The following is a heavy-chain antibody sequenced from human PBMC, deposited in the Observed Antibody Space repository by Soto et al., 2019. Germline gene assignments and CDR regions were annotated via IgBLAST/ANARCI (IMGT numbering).Heavy chain of an antibody. D-gene: IGHD1-26*01. CDR2: IWYDGSNK. CDR1: GFTFSSYG. J-gene: IGHJ4*02. Sequence: GGSLRLSCAASGFTFSSYGMHWVRQAPGKGLEWVAVIWYDGSNKYYADSVKGRFTISRDNSKNTLYLQMNSLSAEDTAVYYCARDPIVGATTRTSNGPHSSDYGGQGTLVTVSS. CDR3: ARDPIVGATTRTSNGPHSSDY. V-gene: IGHV3-33*01.